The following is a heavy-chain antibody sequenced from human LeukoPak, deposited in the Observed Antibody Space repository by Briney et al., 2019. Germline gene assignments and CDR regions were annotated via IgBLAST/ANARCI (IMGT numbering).Heavy chain of an antibody. CDR2: ISGSGGST. J-gene: IGHJ4*02. CDR3: AKDAAVGYSSGWTDY. V-gene: IGHV3-23*01. Sequence: GGSLRLSCAASGFTFSSYGMSWVRQAPGKGLEWVSAISGSGGSTYYADSVKGRFTISRDNSKNTLYLQMNSLRAEDTAVYYCAKDAAVGYSSGWTDYWGQGTLVTVSS. D-gene: IGHD6-19*01. CDR1: GFTFSSYG.